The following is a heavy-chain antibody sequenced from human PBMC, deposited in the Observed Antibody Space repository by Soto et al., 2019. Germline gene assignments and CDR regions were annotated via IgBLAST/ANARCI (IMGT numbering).Heavy chain of an antibody. Sequence: EVQLVESGGGLVQPGRSLRLSCAASEFIFDDYAMHWVRQVPGKGLEWVSGISWKSGTMGYAASVRGRFTISRGNAKDSLFLQMNSLRAEDTPFYWCAKGGGTVTTGNWFDSWGQGTLVTVSS. CDR3: AKGGGTVTTGNWFDS. CDR2: ISWKSGTM. D-gene: IGHD4-17*01. V-gene: IGHV3-9*01. CDR1: EFIFDDYA. J-gene: IGHJ5*01.